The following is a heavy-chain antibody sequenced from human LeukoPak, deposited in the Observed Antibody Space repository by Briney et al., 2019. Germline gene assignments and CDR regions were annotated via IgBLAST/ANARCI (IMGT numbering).Heavy chain of an antibody. V-gene: IGHV5-51*01. D-gene: IGHD1-26*01. CDR1: GYSFTSYW. J-gene: IGHJ6*03. CDR3: ARSFRQSGSYWTRVDYYYMYV. Sequence: GESLKISCKGSGYSFTSYWIGWVRQMPGKGLEWMGIIYPGDSDTRYSPSFQGQVTISADKSISTAYLQWSSLKASDTAMYYCARSFRQSGSYWTRVDYYYMYVWGKGTTVTVSS. CDR2: IYPGDSDT.